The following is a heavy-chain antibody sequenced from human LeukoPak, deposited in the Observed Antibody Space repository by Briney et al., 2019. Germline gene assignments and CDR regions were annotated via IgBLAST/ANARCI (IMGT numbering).Heavy chain of an antibody. CDR2: INHSGST. CDR3: ARAGSGALRD. CDR1: GGSFSGYY. V-gene: IGHV4-34*01. D-gene: IGHD3-10*01. Sequence: SETLSLTCAVYGGSFSGYYWSWIRQPPGKGLEWVGEINHSGSTNYNPSLKSRVTISVDTSKNQFSLKLSSVTAADTAVYYCARAGSGALRDWGQGTLVTVSS. J-gene: IGHJ4*02.